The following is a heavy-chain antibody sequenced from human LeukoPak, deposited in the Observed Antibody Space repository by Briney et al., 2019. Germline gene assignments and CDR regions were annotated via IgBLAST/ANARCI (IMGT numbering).Heavy chain of an antibody. CDR2: ISSSSSTI. CDR3: ARGGAYYYDTSGPNPFEY. CDR1: GFTFSSYG. Sequence: GGSLRLSCAASGFTFSSYGMTWVRQAPGKGLEWVSYISSSSSTIYYADSVKGRFTISRDNAKNSLYLQLNSLRAEDTAVYYCARGGAYYYDTSGPNPFEYWGQGTLVTVSS. V-gene: IGHV3-48*01. D-gene: IGHD3-22*01. J-gene: IGHJ4*02.